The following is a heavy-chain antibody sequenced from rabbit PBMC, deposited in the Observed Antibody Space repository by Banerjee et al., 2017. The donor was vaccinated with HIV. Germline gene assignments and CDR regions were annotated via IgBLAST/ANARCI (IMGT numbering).Heavy chain of an antibody. V-gene: IGHV1S40*01. D-gene: IGHD1-1*01. CDR3: ASSDLYASSSGYPNYFNL. Sequence: QSLEESGGDLVKPGASLTLTCTASGFDFSSNALCWVRQAPGKGLEWIACIYAGSSGITYYANWAKGRFTISKTSSTTVTLQMTSLTAADTATYFCASSDLYASSSGYPNYFNLWGPGTLVTVS. J-gene: IGHJ4*01. CDR1: GFDFSSNA. CDR2: IYAGSSGIT.